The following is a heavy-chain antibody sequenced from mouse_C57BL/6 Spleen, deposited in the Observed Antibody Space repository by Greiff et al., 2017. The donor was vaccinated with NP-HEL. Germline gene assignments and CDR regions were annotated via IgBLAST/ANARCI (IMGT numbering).Heavy chain of an antibody. CDR1: GFNIKNTY. CDR3: ACGYGSDALDY. J-gene: IGHJ4*01. D-gene: IGHD1-1*01. CDR2: IDPANGNT. Sequence: VQLQQSVAELVRPGASVKLSCTASGFNIKNTYMHWVKQRPEQGLEWIGRIDPANGNTKYAPKFQGKATITADTSSNTAYLQLSSLTSEDNAIDCCACGYGSDALDYWGQGTSVTVSS. V-gene: IGHV14-3*01.